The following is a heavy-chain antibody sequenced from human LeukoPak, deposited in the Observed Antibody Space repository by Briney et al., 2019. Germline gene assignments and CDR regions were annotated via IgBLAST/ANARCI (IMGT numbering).Heavy chain of an antibody. D-gene: IGHD4-17*01. CDR2: FDPEDGET. CDR3: ATDVVPAPYTVTTSEYFQH. CDR1: GYTLTELS. Sequence: ASVTVSCKVSGYTLTELSMHWVRQAPGKGLEWMGGFDPEDGETIYAQKFQGRVTMTEDTSTDTAYMELSSLRSEDTAVYYCATDVVPAPYTVTTSEYFQHWGQGTLVTVSS. J-gene: IGHJ1*01. V-gene: IGHV1-24*01.